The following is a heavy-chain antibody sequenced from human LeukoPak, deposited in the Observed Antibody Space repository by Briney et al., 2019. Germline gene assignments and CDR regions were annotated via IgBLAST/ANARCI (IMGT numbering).Heavy chain of an antibody. J-gene: IGHJ1*01. V-gene: IGHV1-69*05. CDR2: IIPIFGTA. CDR1: GGTFSSYA. D-gene: IGHD1-26*01. CDR3: ASNLVGATTYYFQH. Sequence: GASVKVSCKASGGTFSSYAISWVRQAPGQGLEWMGGIIPIFGTANYAQKFQGRVTITTDESTSTAYMELSSLRSEDTAVYYCASNLVGATTYYFQHWGQGTLVTVSS.